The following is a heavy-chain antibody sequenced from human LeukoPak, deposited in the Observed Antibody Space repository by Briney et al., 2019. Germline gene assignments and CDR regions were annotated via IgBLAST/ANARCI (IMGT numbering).Heavy chain of an antibody. Sequence: PGGSLRLSCAASGFTFSNYAMHWVRQAPGKGLEWVAVISYDGSNKYFADSVKGRFTISRDNSKNTLYLQMNSLGAADTAVYYCAREDIVVVPGDSWGQGTLVTVSS. V-gene: IGHV3-30-3*01. CDR3: AREDIVVVPGDS. CDR2: ISYDGSNK. D-gene: IGHD2-2*01. CDR1: GFTFSNYA. J-gene: IGHJ5*01.